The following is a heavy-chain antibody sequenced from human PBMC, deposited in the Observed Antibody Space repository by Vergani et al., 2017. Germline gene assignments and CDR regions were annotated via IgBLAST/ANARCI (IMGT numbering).Heavy chain of an antibody. CDR1: GFTFSNAW. V-gene: IGHV3-15*01. CDR3: ARDWLSGSYRSGIDY. D-gene: IGHD1-26*01. Sequence: EVQLVESGGGLVKPGGSLRLSCAASGFTFSNAWMSWVRQAPGKGLEWVGRIKSKTDGGTTDYAAHVKGRFTISRGNSKNTLYLQMNSLRAEDTAVYYCARDWLSGSYRSGIDYWGQGTLVTVSS. J-gene: IGHJ4*02. CDR2: IKSKTDGGTT.